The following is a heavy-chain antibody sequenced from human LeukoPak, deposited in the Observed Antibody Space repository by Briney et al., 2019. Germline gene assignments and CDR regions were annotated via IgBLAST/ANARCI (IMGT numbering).Heavy chain of an antibody. J-gene: IGHJ6*02. CDR2: IYYSGNT. V-gene: IGHV4-59*12. Sequence: SETLSLTCTVSGGSISSYYWSWIRQPPGKGLQWIGSIYYSGNTYYKPSLKSRVTISVDTSKNQFSLKLNSVTAADTAVYYCAREAVGDTYAIDVWGQGTTVIVSS. D-gene: IGHD6-19*01. CDR3: AREAVGDTYAIDV. CDR1: GGSISSYY.